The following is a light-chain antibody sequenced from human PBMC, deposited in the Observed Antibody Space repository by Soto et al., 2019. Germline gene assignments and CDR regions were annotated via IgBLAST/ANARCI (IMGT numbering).Light chain of an antibody. CDR2: RNN. CDR1: ISNLGSNF. Sequence: QSVLTQPPSASGTPGQRVTISCSGSISNLGSNFIYWYQQLPGAAPKLLISRNNERPSGVPDRFSGSKSGTSASLAISGLRSEDEADYHCAAWDDSLSAVVFGGGTTLTVL. CDR3: AAWDDSLSAVV. V-gene: IGLV1-47*01. J-gene: IGLJ3*02.